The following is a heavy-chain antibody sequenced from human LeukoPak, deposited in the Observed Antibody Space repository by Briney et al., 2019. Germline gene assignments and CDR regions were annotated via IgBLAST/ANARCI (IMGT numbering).Heavy chain of an antibody. Sequence: SETLSLTCTVSGGSISSSSYYWGWIRQPPGKGLEWIGSIYYSGSTYYNPSLKSRVTISVDRSKNQFSLKLSSVTAADTAVYYCARARLHYFDYWGQGTLVTVSS. V-gene: IGHV4-39*07. J-gene: IGHJ4*02. D-gene: IGHD4-11*01. CDR3: ARARLHYFDY. CDR2: IYYSGST. CDR1: GGSISSSSYY.